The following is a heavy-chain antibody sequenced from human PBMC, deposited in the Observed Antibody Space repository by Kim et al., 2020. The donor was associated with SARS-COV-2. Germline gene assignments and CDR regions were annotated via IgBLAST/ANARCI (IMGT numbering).Heavy chain of an antibody. V-gene: IGHV3-15*01. CDR1: GIPFSNAW. CDR2: IKSRSDGGTG. CDR3: TTVSMR. J-gene: IGHJ4*02. Sequence: GGSLRLSCAVSGIPFSNAWFNWVRQAPGKGLEWVGRIKSRSDGGTGDLAAPVKARFAISRDDSKNMLYLVMNSLRTDDSGVYYCTTVSMRWGQGTLVTV. D-gene: IGHD3-16*01.